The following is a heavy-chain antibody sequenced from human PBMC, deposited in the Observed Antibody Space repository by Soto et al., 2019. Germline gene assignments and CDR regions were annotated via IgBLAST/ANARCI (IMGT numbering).Heavy chain of an antibody. V-gene: IGHV4-59*01. J-gene: IGHJ4*02. D-gene: IGHD4-17*01. CDR1: GGSISSYY. CDR3: ARAPLDLRLYYFDY. Sequence: SETLSLTCTVSGGSISSYYWSWIRQPPGKGLEWIGYIYYSGSTNYNPSLKSRVTISVDTSKNQFSLKLSSVTAADTAVYYCARAPLDLRLYYFDYWGQGTLVTVSS. CDR2: IYYSGST.